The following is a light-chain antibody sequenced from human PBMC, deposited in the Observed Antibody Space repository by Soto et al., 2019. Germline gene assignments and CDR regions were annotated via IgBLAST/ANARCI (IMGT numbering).Light chain of an antibody. CDR3: AQGLATPFT. V-gene: IGKV2-28*01. Sequence: EIVMTQSPPSLTVTPGEPASISCRSSRNLLHSNGYYYLDWYLQKPGQSPQLLIYLGSNRASGVPDRFSGSGSGTDFTLTISRVEAEDVGVYFCAQGLATPFTFGGGTKVEIK. CDR2: LGS. CDR1: RNLLHSNGYYY. J-gene: IGKJ4*01.